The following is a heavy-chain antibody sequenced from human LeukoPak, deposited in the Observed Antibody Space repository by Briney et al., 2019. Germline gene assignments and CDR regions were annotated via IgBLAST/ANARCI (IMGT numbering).Heavy chain of an antibody. V-gene: IGHV4-61*01. CDR1: GGSISSSSYY. Sequence: SETLSLTCTVSGGSISSSSYYWSWIRQPPGKGLEWIGYIYYSGSTNYNPSLKSRVTISVDTSKNQFSLKLSSVTAADTAVYYCARDGGYDFWSGYYHWFDPWGQGTLVTVSS. D-gene: IGHD3-3*01. CDR2: IYYSGST. J-gene: IGHJ5*02. CDR3: ARDGGYDFWSGYYHWFDP.